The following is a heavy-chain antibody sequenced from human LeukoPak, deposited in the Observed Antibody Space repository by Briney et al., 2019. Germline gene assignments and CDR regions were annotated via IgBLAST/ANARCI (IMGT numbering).Heavy chain of an antibody. CDR1: GFNFDEYG. Sequence: GGSLRLSCAASGFNFDEYGMTWLRQAPGKGLEWVSRFNWSGGDTIYAESVKGRFTFSRDNATNSLYLPMNIPRAEATALYYCARDYVIGDQLALDYWDQGTLVTVSS. V-gene: IGHV3-20*04. J-gene: IGHJ4*02. D-gene: IGHD3-16*01. CDR3: ARDYVIGDQLALDY. CDR2: FNWSGGDT.